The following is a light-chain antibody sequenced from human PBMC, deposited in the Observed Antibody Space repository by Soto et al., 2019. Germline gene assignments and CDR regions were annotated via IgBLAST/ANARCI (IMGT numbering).Light chain of an antibody. CDR3: QQSDSMPCT. V-gene: IGKV1-39*01. J-gene: IGKJ1*01. CDR2: AEF. Sequence: DIQMTQSPSSLSASVGDRVTITFRASQSFSNYLNWYQQKPGKAPKLLIYAEFSVQSGVPSRFSGSGSGTDFTLTISSLQHEDFATYYWQQSDSMPCTFGQGTKVDIK. CDR1: QSFSNY.